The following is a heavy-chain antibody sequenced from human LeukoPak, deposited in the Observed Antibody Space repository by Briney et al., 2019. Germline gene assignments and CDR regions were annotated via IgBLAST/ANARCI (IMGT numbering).Heavy chain of an antibody. Sequence: GGSLRLSCAASGFSFTKYAMGWVRQAPGKGLEGVAIISKDGSMRYYADSVKGRFTVSRDNSNNAVYLQMNSLKSEDTAVYYCAGEKFDIWGQGTMVTVSA. J-gene: IGHJ3*02. V-gene: IGHV3-30*04. CDR1: GFSFTKYA. CDR2: ISKDGSMR. CDR3: AGEKFDI.